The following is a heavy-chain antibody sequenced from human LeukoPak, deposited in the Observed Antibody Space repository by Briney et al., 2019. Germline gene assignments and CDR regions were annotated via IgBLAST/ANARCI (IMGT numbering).Heavy chain of an antibody. D-gene: IGHD5-18*01. Sequence: SETLSLTCAVFGGSFSGYYWSWIRQPPGKGLEWIGEINHSGSTNYNPSLKSRVTISVDTSRNQFSLKLSSVTAADTAVYYCARVYGYSYAVDNWGQGTLVTVSS. J-gene: IGHJ4*02. CDR3: ARVYGYSYAVDN. CDR1: GGSFSGYY. V-gene: IGHV4-34*01. CDR2: INHSGST.